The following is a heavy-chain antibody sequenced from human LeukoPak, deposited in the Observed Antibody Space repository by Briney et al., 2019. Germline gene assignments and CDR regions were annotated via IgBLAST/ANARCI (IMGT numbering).Heavy chain of an antibody. CDR1: GFSISSVGYS. J-gene: IGHJ6*02. Sequence: SQTLSLTCAVSGFSISSVGYSWSCIRQPPGKGLELIAYIYHSESTYYNPSLKSRVTISVDRSKNQFSLKLSSVTAADTAVYYRARGVVKAVAGTGNQDYYYYGMEVWGQGTTVTVSS. D-gene: IGHD6-19*01. CDR2: IYHSEST. V-gene: IGHV4-30-2*01. CDR3: ARGVVKAVAGTGNQDYYYYGMEV.